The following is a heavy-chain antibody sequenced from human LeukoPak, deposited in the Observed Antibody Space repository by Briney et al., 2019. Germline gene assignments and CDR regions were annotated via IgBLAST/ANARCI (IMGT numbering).Heavy chain of an antibody. CDR2: ISSSSSYI. CDR3: VLTGYSSSWHFDY. D-gene: IGHD6-13*01. J-gene: IGHJ4*02. V-gene: IGHV3-21*01. CDR1: GFTFSSYS. Sequence: GGSLRLSCAASGFTFSSYSMNWVRQAPGKGLEWVSSISSSSSYIYYADSVKGRFTISRDTAKNSLYLQMNSLRAEDTAVYYCVLTGYSSSWHFDYWGQGTLVTVSS.